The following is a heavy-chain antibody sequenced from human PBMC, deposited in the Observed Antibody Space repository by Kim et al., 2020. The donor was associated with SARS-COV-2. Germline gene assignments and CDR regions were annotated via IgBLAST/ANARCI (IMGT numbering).Heavy chain of an antibody. D-gene: IGHD4-17*01. Sequence: SETLSLTCTVSGGSVSAFHCSWIRQPPGKGLEWIGQIYNSGSSNFNPSLKSRLSISLYTSTNHFSLKLSSVTAADTAASYCSVYIPVYGGRGSWGQGFLV. V-gene: IGHV4-4*09. CDR2: IYNSGSS. J-gene: IGHJ4*02. CDR1: GGSVSAFH. CDR3: SVYIPVYGGRGS.